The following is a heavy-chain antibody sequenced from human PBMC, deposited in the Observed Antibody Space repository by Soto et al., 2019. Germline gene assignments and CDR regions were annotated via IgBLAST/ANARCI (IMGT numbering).Heavy chain of an antibody. CDR3: ARGGGSGSYYFYYGMDV. V-gene: IGHV1-46*01. Sequence: ASVKVSCKASGYTFTSYYMHWARQAPGQGLERKGIINPSGGSTSYAQKFQGRVTMTRDTSTSTVYMELSSLRSEDTAVYYCARGGGSGSYYFYYGMDVWGQGTTVTVSS. D-gene: IGHD3-10*01. J-gene: IGHJ6*02. CDR1: GYTFTSYY. CDR2: INPSGGST.